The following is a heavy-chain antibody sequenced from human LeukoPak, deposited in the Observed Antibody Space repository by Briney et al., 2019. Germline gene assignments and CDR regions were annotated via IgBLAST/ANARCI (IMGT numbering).Heavy chain of an antibody. V-gene: IGHV6-1*01. CDR2: TYYGSKWCN. J-gene: IGHJ5*02. Sequence: SQTLSLTCAISGDSVSSNSVTWNWIRQSPSRGLEWLGRTYYGSKWCNDYAVSVKSRITINPDTSKNQFSLQLDSVTPEDTAVYYCAEAHGNWFDPWGQGTLVTVSS. CDR3: AEAHGNWFDP. CDR1: GDSVSSNSVT.